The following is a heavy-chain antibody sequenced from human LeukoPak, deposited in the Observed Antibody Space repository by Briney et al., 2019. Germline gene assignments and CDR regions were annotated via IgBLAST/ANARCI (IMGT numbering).Heavy chain of an antibody. V-gene: IGHV4-59*02. CDR3: ARGLVIRQDDAFDI. D-gene: IGHD3-9*01. Sequence: SETLSLTCTVSGASVSSYYWSWIRQAPGKGLERIGYIFYRGTTDYSPSLNRRVTLSVDTSKNQFSLQLSSLTAADTAVYYCARGLVIRQDDAFDIWGHGTMVTVSS. CDR2: IFYRGTT. J-gene: IGHJ3*02. CDR1: GASVSSYY.